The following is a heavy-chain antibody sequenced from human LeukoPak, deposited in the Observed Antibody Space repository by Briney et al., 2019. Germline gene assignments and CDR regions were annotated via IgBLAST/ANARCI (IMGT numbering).Heavy chain of an antibody. CDR3: ARAYWGFPFDY. J-gene: IGHJ4*02. Sequence: GGSLRLSCAASGFTFSSYEMNWVRQAPGKGLEWVSYISSSGSTIYYADSVKGRFTISRDNAKNSLYLQMNSLRAEDTAVYYCARAYWGFPFDYWGQGTLVTVSS. CDR2: ISSSGSTI. D-gene: IGHD7-27*01. V-gene: IGHV3-48*03. CDR1: GFTFSSYE.